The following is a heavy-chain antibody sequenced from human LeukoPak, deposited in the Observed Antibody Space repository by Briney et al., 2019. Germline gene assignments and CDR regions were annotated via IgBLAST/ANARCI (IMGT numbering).Heavy chain of an antibody. CDR1: GYTFTSYD. CDR3: ARELRGIAAAGGLLVTPPVVEDY. D-gene: IGHD6-13*01. J-gene: IGHJ4*02. V-gene: IGHV1-46*01. Sequence: ASVKVSCKASGYTFTSYDINWVRQATGQGLEWMGIINPSGGSTSYAQKFQGRVTMTRDMSTSTVYMELSSLRSEDTAVYYCARELRGIAAAGGLLVTPPVVEDYWGQGTLVTVSS. CDR2: INPSGGST.